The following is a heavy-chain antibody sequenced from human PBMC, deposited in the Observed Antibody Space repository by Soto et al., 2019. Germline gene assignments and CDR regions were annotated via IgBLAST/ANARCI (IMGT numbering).Heavy chain of an antibody. CDR3: AIDCNFQPSATFDP. V-gene: IGHV3-9*01. CDR1: GFTFDDYA. CDR2: ISWNGGRI. J-gene: IGHJ5*02. Sequence: EVQLVESGGGLVQPGRSLRLSCAASGFTFDDYAMHWVRQAPGKGLEWVSGISWNGGRIDYADSVKGRFTISRDNAMNFLYLQMNTLRPEDTSLALCAIDCNFQPSATFDPWGQGTLVTVSS.